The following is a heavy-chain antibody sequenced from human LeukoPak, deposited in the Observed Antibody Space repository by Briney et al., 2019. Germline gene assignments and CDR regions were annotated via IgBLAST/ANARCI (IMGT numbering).Heavy chain of an antibody. J-gene: IGHJ5*02. D-gene: IGHD2-21*02. Sequence: SETLSLTCTVSGGSISSYYWSWIRQPAGKGLEWIGRIYTSGSTNYNPSLKSRVTMSVDTSKNQFSLKLSSVTAADTAVYYCARGGVVTAIDWFDPWGQGTLVTVS. CDR2: IYTSGST. CDR1: GGSISSYY. V-gene: IGHV4-4*07. CDR3: ARGGVVTAIDWFDP.